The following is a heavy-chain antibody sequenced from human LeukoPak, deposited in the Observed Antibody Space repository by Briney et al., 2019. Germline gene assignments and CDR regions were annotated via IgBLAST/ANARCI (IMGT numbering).Heavy chain of an antibody. Sequence: PGGSLRLSCAASGFTFSSYAMSWVRQAPGKGLEWVSAISGSGGSTYYADSVKGRLTISRDNSKNTLYLQMNSLRAEDTAVYYCAKASRRITAAGTVRYYYYMDVWGKGTTVTVSS. D-gene: IGHD6-13*01. CDR2: ISGSGGST. V-gene: IGHV3-23*01. CDR1: GFTFSSYA. CDR3: AKASRRITAAGTVRYYYYMDV. J-gene: IGHJ6*03.